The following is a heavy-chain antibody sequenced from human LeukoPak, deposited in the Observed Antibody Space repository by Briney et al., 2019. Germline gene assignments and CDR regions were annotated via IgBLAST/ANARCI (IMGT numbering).Heavy chain of an antibody. CDR1: GFTFSSYW. CDR3: VSIPGD. J-gene: IGHJ4*02. CDR2: INSDGSST. D-gene: IGHD7-27*01. V-gene: IGHV3-74*01. Sequence: GGSLRLSCAAPGFTFSSYWMHWVRQAPGKGLVWVSRINSDGSSTSYADSVKGRFTISRDNAKNTLYLRMNTLRAEDTAVYYCVSIPGDWGQGILVTVSS.